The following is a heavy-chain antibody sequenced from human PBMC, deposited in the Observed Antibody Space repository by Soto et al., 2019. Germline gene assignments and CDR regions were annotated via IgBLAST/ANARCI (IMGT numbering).Heavy chain of an antibody. CDR1: GFTFTSSA. CDR2: IVVGSGNT. V-gene: IGHV1-58*02. J-gene: IGHJ6*03. D-gene: IGHD3-3*01. Sequence: SVKVSYKASGFTFTSSAMQWVRQARGQRLEWIGWIVVGSGNTNYAQKFQERVTITRDMSTSTAYMELSSLRSEDTAVYYCAAAGYDFWSGYPPGGYYMDVWGKGTTVTVSS. CDR3: AAAGYDFWSGYPPGGYYMDV.